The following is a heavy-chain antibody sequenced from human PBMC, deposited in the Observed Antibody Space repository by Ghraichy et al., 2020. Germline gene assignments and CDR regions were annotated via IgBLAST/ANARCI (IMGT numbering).Heavy chain of an antibody. D-gene: IGHD4-17*01. CDR3: ARFGATVTPLEFAY. V-gene: IGHV4-34*12. CDR1: GGSFSAYN. Sequence: SETLSLTCAVYGGSFSAYNWNWIRQAPGKGLEWIGEIIHSGTSNYNPSLKSRVTISADTSKRQVSLRLTSVTAADTAIYYCARFGATVTPLEFAYWGQGTLVTVSS. CDR2: IIHSGTS. J-gene: IGHJ4*02.